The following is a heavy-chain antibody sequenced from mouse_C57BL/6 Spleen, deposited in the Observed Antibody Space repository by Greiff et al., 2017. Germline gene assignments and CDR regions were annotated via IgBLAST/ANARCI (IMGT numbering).Heavy chain of an antibody. V-gene: IGHV1-52*01. D-gene: IGHD1-1*02. Sequence: QVQLQQPGAELVRPGSSVKLSCKASGYTFTSYWMHWVKQRPIQGLEWIGNIDPSDSGTHYNQKFKDKATLTVDNSSSTAYMQLSSLTSEDSAVYYCAREGSQSLYFDYWGQGTTLTVSS. CDR2: IDPSDSGT. CDR1: GYTFTSYW. J-gene: IGHJ2*01. CDR3: AREGSQSLYFDY.